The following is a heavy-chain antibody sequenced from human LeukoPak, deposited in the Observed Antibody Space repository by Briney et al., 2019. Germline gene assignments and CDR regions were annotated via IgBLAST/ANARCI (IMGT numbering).Heavy chain of an antibody. V-gene: IGHV3-33*05. CDR2: ISKDGSNE. Sequence: GGSLRLSCTASGFTFSSYGMHWVRQAPGKGLEWVALISKDGSNEDYLDSVKGRFTISRDNSKNTVFLQMNTLRGEDTGVYYCAMYADYGGSWPLDYWGQGTLVIVSS. J-gene: IGHJ4*02. CDR1: GFTFSSYG. CDR3: AMYADYGGSWPLDY. D-gene: IGHD4/OR15-4a*01.